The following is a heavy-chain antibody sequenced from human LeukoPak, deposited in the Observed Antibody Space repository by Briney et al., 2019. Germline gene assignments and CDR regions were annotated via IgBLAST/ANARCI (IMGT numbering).Heavy chain of an antibody. CDR3: ARPLMYYYGSETYFWFDP. D-gene: IGHD3-10*01. J-gene: IGHJ5*02. CDR2: IKQDGSEK. Sequence: GGSLRLSCAASGFTFSSYWMTWVRQAPGKGLEWVANIKQDGSEKYYVDSVKGRFTISRDNAKNSLSLQMNSLRAEDTAVYYCARPLMYYYGSETYFWFDPWGQGTLVTVSS. V-gene: IGHV3-7*01. CDR1: GFTFSSYW.